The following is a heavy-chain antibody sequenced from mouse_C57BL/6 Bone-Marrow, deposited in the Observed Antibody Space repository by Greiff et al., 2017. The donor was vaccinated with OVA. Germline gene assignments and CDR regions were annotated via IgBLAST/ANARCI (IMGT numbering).Heavy chain of an antibody. D-gene: IGHD1-1*01. CDR2: ISDGGSYT. J-gene: IGHJ1*03. CDR1: GFTFSSYA. CDR3: ARGGYGSFFV. Sequence: EVQLVESGGGLVKPGGSLKLSCAASGFTFSSYAMSWVRQTPEKRLEWVATISDGGSYTYYPDNVKGRFTIAKDNAKNNLYLQMSQLKSEDTAMYYGARGGYGSFFVWGTGTTVTVSS. V-gene: IGHV5-4*01.